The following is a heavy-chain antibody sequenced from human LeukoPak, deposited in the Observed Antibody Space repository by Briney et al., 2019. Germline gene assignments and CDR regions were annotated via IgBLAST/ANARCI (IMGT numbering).Heavy chain of an antibody. J-gene: IGHJ4*02. CDR3: GRTVCVVVISFDY. Sequence: ASVKVSCNASGYTFTIYGISWVRHPQAQGLEWMGWITACNGNTYYAQKLQGRGTITTYTSSRTAYMELRSLRSDDTAVYYCGRTVCVVVISFDYWGQGTLVTVSS. D-gene: IGHD3-3*01. CDR2: ITACNGNT. CDR1: GYTFTIYG. V-gene: IGHV1-18*01.